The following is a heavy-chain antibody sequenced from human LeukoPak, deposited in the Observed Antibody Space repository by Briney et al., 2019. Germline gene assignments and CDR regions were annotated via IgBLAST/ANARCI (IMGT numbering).Heavy chain of an antibody. CDR3: ARHSGIGGSSGSYWGGDY. Sequence: GESLKISCKGSGYSFTSYWIGWVRQMPGKGLEWMGIIYPGDSDTRYSPSFQGQVTISADKSISTAYLQWSSLKASDTAMYYCARHSGIGGSSGSYWGGDYWGQGTLVTVSS. CDR2: IYPGDSDT. CDR1: GYSFTSYW. J-gene: IGHJ4*02. V-gene: IGHV5-51*01. D-gene: IGHD1-26*01.